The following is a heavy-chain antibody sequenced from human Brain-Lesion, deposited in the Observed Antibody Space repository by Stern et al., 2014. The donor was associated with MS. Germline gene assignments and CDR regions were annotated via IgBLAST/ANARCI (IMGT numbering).Heavy chain of an antibody. Sequence: EVQLVASGPEVKRPGESLKISCQASGYTFTSYWIGGVRQMPGTGLEWIAIIFPGGSDIRYSPSFQRQVTISADKSSSTAYLQWNNLKASDTAIYYCARQRYFDYWGQGTLVTVSS. CDR3: ARQRYFDY. J-gene: IGHJ4*02. CDR2: IFPGGSDI. CDR1: GYTFTSYW. V-gene: IGHV5-51*01.